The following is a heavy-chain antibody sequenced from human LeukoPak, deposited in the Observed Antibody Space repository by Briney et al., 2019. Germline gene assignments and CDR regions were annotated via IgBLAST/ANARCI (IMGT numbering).Heavy chain of an antibody. J-gene: IGHJ4*02. CDR1: GGSISSSSYY. CDR3: ARVVNMIVAGYYFDY. Sequence: KPSETLSLTCTVSGGSISSSSYYWGWIRQPPGKGLEWIGCIYYSGSTYYNPSLKSRVTISVDTSKNQFSLKLSSVTAADTAVYYCARVVNMIVAGYYFDYWGQGTLVTVSS. D-gene: IGHD3-22*01. V-gene: IGHV4-39*07. CDR2: IYYSGST.